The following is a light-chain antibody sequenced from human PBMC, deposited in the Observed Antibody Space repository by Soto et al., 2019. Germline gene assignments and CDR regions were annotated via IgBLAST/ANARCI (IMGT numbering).Light chain of an antibody. CDR1: SSDVGGYNY. V-gene: IGLV2-8*01. CDR3: CSYGGTSIHWV. CDR2: EVT. J-gene: IGLJ3*02. Sequence: QSALTQPPSASGSPGQSVTISCTGTSSDVGGYNYVSWYQQHPGKAPKLMIYEVTKRPSGVPDRFSGSKSGNTASLTVSGLQAEDEADYYCCSYGGTSIHWVFGGGTKLTVL.